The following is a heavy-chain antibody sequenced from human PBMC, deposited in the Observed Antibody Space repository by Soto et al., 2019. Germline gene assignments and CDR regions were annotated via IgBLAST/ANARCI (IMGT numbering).Heavy chain of an antibody. V-gene: IGHV1-2*04. J-gene: IGHJ6*03. CDR3: ARDHAQVVPAATNTAMVTVYYMDV. CDR1: GYTFTGYY. D-gene: IGHD2-2*01. Sequence: GASVKVSCKASGYTFTGYYMHWVRQAPGQGLEWMGWINPNSGGTNYAQKFQGWVTMTRDTSISTAYMELSRLRSDDTAVYYCARDHAQVVPAATNTAMVTVYYMDVSGKGTTVTVSS. CDR2: INPNSGGT.